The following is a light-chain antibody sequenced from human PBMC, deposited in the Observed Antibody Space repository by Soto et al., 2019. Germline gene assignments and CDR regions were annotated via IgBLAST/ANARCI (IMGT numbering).Light chain of an antibody. J-gene: IGLJ1*01. CDR3: CSYAGSGTFV. CDR2: EVT. V-gene: IGLV2-23*02. CDR1: SSDVGIYDL. Sequence: QSALTQPASVSGSPGQSITISCTGTSSDVGIYDLVSWYKHHPGRAPQLIIYEVTKRPSGVSNRFSGSKSGNTASLTISGLQAEDEADYYCCSYAGSGTFVFGTGTKLTVL.